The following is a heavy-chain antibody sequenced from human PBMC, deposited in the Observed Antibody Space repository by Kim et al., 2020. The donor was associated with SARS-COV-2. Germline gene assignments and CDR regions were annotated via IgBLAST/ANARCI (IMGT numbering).Heavy chain of an antibody. V-gene: IGHV3-74*01. CDR3: ARAWGLDFDY. CDR2: ST. Sequence: STSYADSVKGRFTISRDNAKNTLYLQMNSLRAEDTAVYYCARAWGLDFDYWGQGTLVTVSS. D-gene: IGHD7-27*01. J-gene: IGHJ4*02.